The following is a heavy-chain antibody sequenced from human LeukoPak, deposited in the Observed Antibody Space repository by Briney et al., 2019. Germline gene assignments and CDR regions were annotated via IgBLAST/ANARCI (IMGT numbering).Heavy chain of an antibody. D-gene: IGHD3-22*01. CDR2: ITTDGSST. CDR1: GFTFSSYW. V-gene: IGHV3-74*01. J-gene: IGHJ4*02. CDR3: ARDYYSGSRDLDY. Sequence: GGSLRLSCAASGFTFSSYWMHWVRQAPGKGLMWVSLITTDGSSTTYAESVKGRFTISRDNAKNTLYLQMNSLRAEDTAVYYCARDYYSGSRDLDYWGQGTLVTVSS.